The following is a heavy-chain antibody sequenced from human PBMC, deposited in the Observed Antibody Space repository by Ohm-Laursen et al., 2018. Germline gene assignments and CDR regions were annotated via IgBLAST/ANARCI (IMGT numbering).Heavy chain of an antibody. D-gene: IGHD5-24*01. J-gene: IGHJ5*02. CDR3: GKGRLRDGYDERVYWFDP. Sequence: SLRLSCTAPGFTVGNNYMSWVRQAPGKGLEWVSFIYSGGSTYYADSVKGRFTISRDNARNTVYLQMNSLRAEDTAVYYCGKGRLRDGYDERVYWFDPWGQGTLVTVSS. CDR1: GFTVGNNY. V-gene: IGHV3-66*01. CDR2: IYSGGST.